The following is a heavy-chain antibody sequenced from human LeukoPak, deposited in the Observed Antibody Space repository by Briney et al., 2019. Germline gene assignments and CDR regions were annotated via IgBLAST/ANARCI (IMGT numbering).Heavy chain of an antibody. D-gene: IGHD6-19*01. J-gene: IGHJ4*02. V-gene: IGHV4-39*01. CDR1: GGSISSSSYY. CDR2: IYYSGST. CDR3: ARADIAVAGTAGYY. Sequence: SETLSLTCTVSGGSISSSSYYWGWIRQPPGKGLEWIGSIYYSGSTYYNPSLKSRVTISVDTSKNQFSLKLSSVTAADTAVYYCARADIAVAGTAGYYWGQGTLVTVSS.